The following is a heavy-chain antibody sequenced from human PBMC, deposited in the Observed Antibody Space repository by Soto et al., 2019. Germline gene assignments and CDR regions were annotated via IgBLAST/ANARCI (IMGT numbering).Heavy chain of an antibody. CDR1: GFTFSSSA. J-gene: IGHJ6*02. V-gene: IGHV3-23*01. Sequence: GGSLRLSCEGSGFTFSSSAMRWVRQAPGQGLEWVSSITYTGTTHYTDSVKGRFTISRDDSKNSLYLQMNSLRAEDTAVYYCATGPLPRHYYYGMDVWGQGTTVTVSS. CDR3: ATGPLPRHYYYGMDV. CDR2: ITYTGTT.